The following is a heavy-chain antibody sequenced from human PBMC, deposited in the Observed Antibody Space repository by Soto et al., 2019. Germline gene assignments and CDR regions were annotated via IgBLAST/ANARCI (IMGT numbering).Heavy chain of an antibody. CDR1: GGTFSSYA. V-gene: IGHV1-69*13. CDR2: IIPIFGTA. D-gene: IGHD6-6*01. J-gene: IGHJ5*02. CDR3: ARGGRGGEAARPGWFDP. Sequence: SVKVSCKASGGTFSSYAISWVRQAPGQGLEWMGGIIPIFGTANYAQKFQGRVTITADESTSTAYMELSSLRSEDTAVYYCARGGRGGEAARPGWFDPWGQGTLVTVSS.